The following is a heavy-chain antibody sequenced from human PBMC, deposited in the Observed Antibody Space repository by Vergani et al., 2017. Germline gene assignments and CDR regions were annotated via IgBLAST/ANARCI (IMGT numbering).Heavy chain of an antibody. Sequence: VELLESGGGLAQPGGSLRVSCSASGFRVTTYYMSWVRQAPGKGLEWVSVISGSGGSTYYADSVKGRFTISRDNSKNTLYLQMNSLRAEDTAVYYCANGLGGYDILTGPQANAAWGQGTLVTVSS. CDR2: ISGSGGST. D-gene: IGHD3-9*01. CDR3: ANGLGGYDILTGPQANAA. CDR1: GFRVTTYY. J-gene: IGHJ4*02. V-gene: IGHV3-23*01.